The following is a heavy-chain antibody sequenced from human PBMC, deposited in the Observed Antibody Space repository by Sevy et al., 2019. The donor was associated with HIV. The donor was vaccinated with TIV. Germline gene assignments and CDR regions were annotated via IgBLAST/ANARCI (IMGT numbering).Heavy chain of an antibody. CDR1: GFTFSSYA. V-gene: IGHV3-23*01. J-gene: IGHJ4*02. CDR3: AKGSGIAAARQSLFFDY. CDR2: ISGSGGST. D-gene: IGHD6-13*01. Sequence: GGSLRLSCAASGFTFSSYAMSWVRQAPGKGLEWVSAISGSGGSTYYADSVKGRFTISRDNSKNTLYLQMNSLRAEDTAVYSCAKGSGIAAARQSLFFDYWGQGTLVTVSS.